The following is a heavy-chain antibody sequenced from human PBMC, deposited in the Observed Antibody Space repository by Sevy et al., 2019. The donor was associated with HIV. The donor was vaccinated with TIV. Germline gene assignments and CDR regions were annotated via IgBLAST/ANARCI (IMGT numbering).Heavy chain of an antibody. D-gene: IGHD3-22*01. V-gene: IGHV1-24*01. J-gene: IGHJ4*02. CDR2: FDPEDGER. Sequence: ASVKVSCKVSGYTLTEFSIHWVRQTPGKGLEWMGTFDPEDGERIYAQKFQGRATMTEATSTDTAYLGLSSLRSEDTAVYYCSTTKDYYESSGSPFDFWGQGTLVTVSS. CDR1: GYTLTEFS. CDR3: STTKDYYESSGSPFDF.